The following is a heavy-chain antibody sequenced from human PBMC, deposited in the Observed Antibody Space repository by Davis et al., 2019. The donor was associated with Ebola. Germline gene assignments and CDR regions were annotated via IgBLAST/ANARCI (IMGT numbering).Heavy chain of an antibody. CDR3: ARIYSSSSYYFDY. D-gene: IGHD6-6*01. CDR1: GYSFTSYW. Sequence: GESLKISCKGSGYSFTSYWIGWVRQMPGKGLEWMRIISPGDSDTRYSPSFQGQVTISADKSISTAYLQWSSLKASDTAMYYCARIYSSSSYYFDYWGQGTLVTVSS. J-gene: IGHJ4*02. V-gene: IGHV5-51*01. CDR2: ISPGDSDT.